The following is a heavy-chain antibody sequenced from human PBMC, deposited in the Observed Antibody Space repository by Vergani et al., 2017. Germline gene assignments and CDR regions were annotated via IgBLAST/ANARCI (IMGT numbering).Heavy chain of an antibody. V-gene: IGHV1-69*08. CDR1: GGTFSSYT. D-gene: IGHD1-26*01. CDR3: ARDPPGIVGVHWFDP. J-gene: IGHJ5*02. CDR2: IIPILGIA. Sequence: QVQLVQSGAEVKKPGSSVTVSCKASGGTFSSYTIRWVRQAPGQGLEWMGRIIPILGIANYAQKFQGRVTITADKSTSTAYMELSSLRAEDTAVYYCARDPPGIVGVHWFDPGGQGTLVTVSS.